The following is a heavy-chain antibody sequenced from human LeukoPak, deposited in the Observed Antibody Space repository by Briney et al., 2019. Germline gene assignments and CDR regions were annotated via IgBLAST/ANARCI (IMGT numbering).Heavy chain of an antibody. D-gene: IGHD3-10*01. CDR2: IRSKAYGGTT. V-gene: IGHV3-49*03. J-gene: IGHJ4*02. CDR1: GFTFGDYA. Sequence: GGSLRLSCTASGFTFGDYAMSWFRQAPGKGLEWVGFIRSKAYGGTTEYAASVKGRFTISRDDSKSIAYLQMNSLKTEDTAVYYCTRHRAGVILDYWGQGTLVTVSS. CDR3: TRHRAGVILDY.